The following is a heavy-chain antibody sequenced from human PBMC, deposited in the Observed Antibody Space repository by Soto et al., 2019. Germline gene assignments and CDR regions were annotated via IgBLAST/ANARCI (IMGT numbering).Heavy chain of an antibody. CDR1: GGSISSGGYY. V-gene: IGHV4-31*03. J-gene: IGHJ3*02. CDR2: IYYSGST. Sequence: QVQLQESGPGLVKPSQTLSLTCTVSGGSISSGGYYWSWIRQHPGKGLEWIGYIYYSGSTYYNPSLKSRVTISVDTSKNQFSLKLSSVTAADTAVYYCAREQKQWLASTHAFDIWGQGTMVTVSS. D-gene: IGHD6-19*01. CDR3: AREQKQWLASTHAFDI.